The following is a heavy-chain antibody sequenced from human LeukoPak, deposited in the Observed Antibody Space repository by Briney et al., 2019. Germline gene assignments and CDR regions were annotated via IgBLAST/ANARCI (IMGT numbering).Heavy chain of an antibody. D-gene: IGHD1-1*01. CDR1: GGSMSSYY. CDR3: ARGPQLSRSYWYFDL. V-gene: IGHV4-4*07. Sequence: SETLSLTCTVSGGSMSSYYWSWIRQPAGKGLEWIGRISTSGSTNYNPFLKSRVTMSVDTSKNQFSLKLSSVTAADTAVYYCARGPQLSRSYWYFDLWGRGTLVTVSS. J-gene: IGHJ2*01. CDR2: ISTSGST.